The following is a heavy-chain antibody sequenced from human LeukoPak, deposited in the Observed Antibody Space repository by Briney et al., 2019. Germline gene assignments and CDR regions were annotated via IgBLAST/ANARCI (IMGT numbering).Heavy chain of an antibody. V-gene: IGHV3-13*05. CDR1: GFTFSSYD. CDR3: AKDLSPPTAYYYDYYSMDV. J-gene: IGHJ6*02. CDR2: IGTAGDP. Sequence: PGGSLRLSCAASGFTFSSYDMHWVRQATGKGLEWVSAIGTAGDPYYPGSVKGRFTISRENAKNSLYLQMNSLRAEDTAVYYCAKDLSPPTAYYYDYYSMDVWGQGTTVTVSS. D-gene: IGHD2/OR15-2a*01.